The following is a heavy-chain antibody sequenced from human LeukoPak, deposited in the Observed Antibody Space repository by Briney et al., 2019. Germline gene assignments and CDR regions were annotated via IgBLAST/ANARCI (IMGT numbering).Heavy chain of an antibody. CDR1: GFTFSSYG. V-gene: IGHV3-30*18. CDR3: AKDLSPISQWLAPPSYGMDV. D-gene: IGHD6-19*01. Sequence: GGSLRLSCAASGFTFSSYGMHWVRQAPGKGLEWVAVISYDGSNKYYADSVKGRFTISRDNSKNTPYLQMNSLRAEDTAVYYCAKDLSPISQWLAPPSYGMDVWGQGTTVTVSS. J-gene: IGHJ6*02. CDR2: ISYDGSNK.